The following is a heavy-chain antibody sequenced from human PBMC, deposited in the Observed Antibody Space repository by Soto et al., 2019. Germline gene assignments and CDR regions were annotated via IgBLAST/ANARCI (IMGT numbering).Heavy chain of an antibody. CDR1: GYTFTCYG. CDR3: ARDLFRNGGNFNWFDP. J-gene: IGHJ5*02. CDR2: ISAYNGNT. Sequence: ASVKVSCKASGYTFTCYGISWVRQAPGQGLEWMGWISAYNGNTNYAQKLQGRVTMTTDTSTSTAYMELRSLRSADTAVYYCARDLFRNGGNFNWFDPWGQGTLVTVSS. V-gene: IGHV1-18*01. D-gene: IGHD2-21*02.